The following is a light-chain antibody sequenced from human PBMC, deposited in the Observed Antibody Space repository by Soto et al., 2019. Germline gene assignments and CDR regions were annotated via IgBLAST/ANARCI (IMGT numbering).Light chain of an antibody. CDR1: SCDVGGYNY. CDR2: DVS. Sequence: QSALTQPASVSGSPGQSITIYCTGTSCDVGGYNYVSWYQQHPGKAPKLMIYDVSNRPSGVSNRFSGSKSGNTASLTITGLQAEDEADYYCSSYTSSSTLDFGTGTKLTVL. V-gene: IGLV2-14*01. J-gene: IGLJ1*01. CDR3: SSYTSSSTLD.